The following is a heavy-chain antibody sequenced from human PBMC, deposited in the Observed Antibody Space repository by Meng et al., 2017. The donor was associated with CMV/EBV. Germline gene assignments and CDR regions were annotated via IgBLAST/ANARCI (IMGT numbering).Heavy chain of an antibody. Sequence: GESLKISCAASGFTFSSYAMSWVRQAPGKGLEWVSAISGSGGSTYYADSGKGRFTIPRDKSKNTLYLQMNSLRAEDTAVYYCAKDRLSSSWLYYYYYGMDVWGQGTTVTVSS. CDR2: ISGSGGST. J-gene: IGHJ6*02. D-gene: IGHD6-13*01. V-gene: IGHV3-23*01. CDR1: GFTFSSYA. CDR3: AKDRLSSSWLYYYYYGMDV.